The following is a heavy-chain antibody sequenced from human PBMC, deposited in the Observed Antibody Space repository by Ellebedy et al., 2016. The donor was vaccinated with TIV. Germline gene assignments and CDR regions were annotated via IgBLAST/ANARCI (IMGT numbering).Heavy chain of an antibody. J-gene: IGHJ4*02. V-gene: IGHV4-39*07. CDR2: IYYSGST. CDR1: GGSISSSSYY. D-gene: IGHD3-3*01. Sequence: SETLSLXXTVSGGSISSSSYYWGWIRQPPGKGLEWIGSIYYSGSTYYNPSLKSRVTMSVDTSKNQFSLKVSSVTAADTAVYYCARATFGASPFDYWGQGTLVTVSS. CDR3: ARATFGASPFDY.